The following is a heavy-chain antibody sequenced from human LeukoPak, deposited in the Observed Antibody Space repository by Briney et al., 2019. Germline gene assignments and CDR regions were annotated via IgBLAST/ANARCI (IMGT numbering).Heavy chain of an antibody. CDR1: GFTFSSYA. Sequence: GGSLRLSCAASGFTFSSYAMHWVRQAPGKGLEWVAVISYDGSNKYYADSVKGRFTISRDNSKNTLYLQMNSLRAEDTAVYYCARAPGGRGRYWYFDLWGRSTLVTVSS. CDR2: ISYDGSNK. D-gene: IGHD3-16*01. J-gene: IGHJ2*01. CDR3: ARAPGGRGRYWYFDL. V-gene: IGHV3-30-3*01.